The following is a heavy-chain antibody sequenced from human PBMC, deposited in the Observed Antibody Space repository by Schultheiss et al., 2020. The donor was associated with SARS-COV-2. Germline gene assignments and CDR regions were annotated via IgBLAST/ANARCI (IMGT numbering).Heavy chain of an antibody. D-gene: IGHD6-19*01. CDR1: GFTFSDYY. Sequence: GGSLRLSCAASGFTFSDYYMSWIRQAPGKGLEWVSYISSSGSTIYYADSVKGRFTISRDNAKNSLYLQMNSLRAEDTAVYYCAREYSSGWVYYYYYGMDVWGQGTTVTVSS. V-gene: IGHV3-11*04. CDR2: ISSSGSTI. CDR3: AREYSSGWVYYYYYGMDV. J-gene: IGHJ6*02.